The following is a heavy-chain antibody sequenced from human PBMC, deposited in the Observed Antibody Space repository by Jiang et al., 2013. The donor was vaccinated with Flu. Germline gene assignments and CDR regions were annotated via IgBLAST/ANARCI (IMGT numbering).Heavy chain of an antibody. D-gene: IGHD2-8*02. Sequence: KPTQTLTLTCTFSGFSLSTSGVGVGWIRQPPGKALEWLALIYWNDNKRYSPSLKSRLTITKDTSKNQVVLTMTNMDPVDTATYYCAHRLEVSYVDYFDYWGQGTLVTVSS. CDR2: IYWNDNK. CDR1: GFSLSTSGVG. V-gene: IGHV2-5*01. CDR3: AHRLEVSYVDYFDY. J-gene: IGHJ4*02.